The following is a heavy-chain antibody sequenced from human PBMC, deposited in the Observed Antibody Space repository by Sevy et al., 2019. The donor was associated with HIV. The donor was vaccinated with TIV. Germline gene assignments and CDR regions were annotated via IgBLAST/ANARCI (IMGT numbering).Heavy chain of an antibody. V-gene: IGHV3-53*01. J-gene: IGHJ3*02. Sequence: GGSLRLSCAASGFTVSSNYMSWVRQAPGKGLEWVSVIYSGGSTYYADSVKGRITISRDNSKNTLYLQMNSLRAEDTAVYYCARGGSGSGSHAFDIWGQGTMVTVSS. D-gene: IGHD3-10*01. CDR3: ARGGSGSGSHAFDI. CDR1: GFTVSSNY. CDR2: IYSGGST.